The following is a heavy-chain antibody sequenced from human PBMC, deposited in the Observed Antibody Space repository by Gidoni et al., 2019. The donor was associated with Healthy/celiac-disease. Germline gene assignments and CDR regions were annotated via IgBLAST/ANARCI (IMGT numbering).Heavy chain of an antibody. CDR3: ARDEPAPTVTTFLWGYYYGMDV. CDR2: ISYDGSNK. V-gene: IGHV3-30-3*01. CDR1: GFPFSSYA. D-gene: IGHD4-17*01. Sequence: QVQLVESGGGVVQPGRSLRLSCAASGFPFSSYAMHWVRQAPGKGLAWVAVISYDGSNKYYADSVKGRFTISRDNSKNTLYLQMNSLRAEDTAVYYCARDEPAPTVTTFLWGYYYGMDVWGQGTTVTVSS. J-gene: IGHJ6*02.